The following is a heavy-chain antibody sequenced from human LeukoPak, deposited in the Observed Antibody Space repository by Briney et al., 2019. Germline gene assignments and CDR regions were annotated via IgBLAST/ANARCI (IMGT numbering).Heavy chain of an antibody. V-gene: IGHV4-59*01. CDR1: GGSISSYY. D-gene: IGHD2-21*02. J-gene: IGHJ3*02. CDR3: ARDSQVVTAINAFDI. CDR2: IYYTGRT. Sequence: SETLSLTCIVSGGSISSYYWSWIRQPPGKGLEWIGYIYYTGRTNYNPSLKSRVTISIDVSMTHFSLKLSSVTAADTAVYYCARDSQVVTAINAFDIWGQRTVVTVSS.